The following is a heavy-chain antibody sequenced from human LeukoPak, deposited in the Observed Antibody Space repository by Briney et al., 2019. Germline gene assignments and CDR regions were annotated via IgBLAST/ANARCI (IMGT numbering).Heavy chain of an antibody. J-gene: IGHJ4*02. D-gene: IGHD3-16*02. V-gene: IGHV4-59*01. CDR2: IYYSGST. CDR3: ARALGEDDYAWGSYRPSYYFDY. Sequence: PPETLSLTCTVSGGSISSYYWSWIRQPPGKGLEWIGYIYYSGSTNYNPSLKSRVTISVDTSKNQFSLKLSSVTAADTAVYYCARALGEDDYAWGSYRPSYYFDYWGQGTLVTVSS. CDR1: GGSISSYY.